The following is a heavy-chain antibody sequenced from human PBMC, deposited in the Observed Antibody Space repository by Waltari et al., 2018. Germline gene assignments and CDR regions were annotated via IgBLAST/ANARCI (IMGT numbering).Heavy chain of an antibody. CDR3: ARRGVVPPRGFDY. D-gene: IGHD2-2*01. V-gene: IGHV4-39*01. J-gene: IGHJ4*02. CDR1: GGSISSSSYY. CDR2: IYYSGST. Sequence: QLQLQESGPGLVKLSETLSRTCTVSGGSISSSSYYRGWIPQPTGKGLEWMGSIYYSGSTYYNPSLKSRVTISVDTSKNQFSLKLSSVTAADTAVYYCARRGVVPPRGFDYWGQVTLVTVSS.